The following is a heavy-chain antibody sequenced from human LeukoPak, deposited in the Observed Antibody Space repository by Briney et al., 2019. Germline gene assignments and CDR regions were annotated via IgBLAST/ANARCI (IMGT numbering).Heavy chain of an antibody. CDR2: IYTSGST. D-gene: IGHD1-26*01. Sequence: SQTLSLTCTDSGDSISSGSYYWSWIRQPAGKGLEWIGRIYTSGSTNYNPSLKSQVTISVDTSKNQFSLKLSSVTAADTAVYYCARENSGSYYWLVDYWGQGTLVTVSS. V-gene: IGHV4-61*02. CDR1: GDSISSGSYY. CDR3: ARENSGSYYWLVDY. J-gene: IGHJ4*02.